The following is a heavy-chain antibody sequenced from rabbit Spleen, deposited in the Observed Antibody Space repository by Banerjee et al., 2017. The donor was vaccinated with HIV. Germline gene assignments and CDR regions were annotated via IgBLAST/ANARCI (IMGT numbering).Heavy chain of an antibody. D-gene: IGHD8-1*01. V-gene: IGHV1S40*01. CDR2: INAATGKP. Sequence: ACAGGLDRAEESLTLALEASRFTFRNNYYMCWVRQAPGKGLEWIACINAATGKPVDATLAKGRFSMSRTSSCGLALRSVSLPSGLRAADFGARDCVGVIGGNFYLWGPGTLVTVS. J-gene: IGHJ4*01. CDR1: RFTFRNNYY. CDR3: ARDCVGVIGGNFYL.